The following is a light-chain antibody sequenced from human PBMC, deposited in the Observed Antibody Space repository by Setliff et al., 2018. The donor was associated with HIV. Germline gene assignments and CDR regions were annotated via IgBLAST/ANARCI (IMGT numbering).Light chain of an antibody. CDR2: HAT. Sequence: QSALTQPASVSGSPGQSITISCTGTSSDIGRYNLVSWYQQYPGKAPKLMIYHATKRPSGVSNRFSGSKSGNTASLTISGLQAEDEADYYCCSNTGSNTYVFGSGTKVTV. CDR1: SSDIGRYNL. J-gene: IGLJ1*01. V-gene: IGLV2-23*01. CDR3: CSNTGSNTYV.